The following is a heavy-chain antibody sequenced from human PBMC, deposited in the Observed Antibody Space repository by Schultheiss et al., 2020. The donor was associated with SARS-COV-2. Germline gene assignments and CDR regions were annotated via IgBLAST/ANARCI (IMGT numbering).Heavy chain of an antibody. J-gene: IGHJ6*02. CDR2: IGSAGDT. Sequence: GESLKISCAASGFSFSRYDMHWVRQVTGKGLEWVSVIGSAGDTYYPGSVKGRFTISRENAKNSLNLQMNSLRAEDTAVYYCARYGGIAARRGMGYYYYGMDVWGQGTTVTVSS. CDR1: GFSFSRYD. D-gene: IGHD6-6*01. V-gene: IGHV3-13*01. CDR3: ARYGGIAARRGMGYYYYGMDV.